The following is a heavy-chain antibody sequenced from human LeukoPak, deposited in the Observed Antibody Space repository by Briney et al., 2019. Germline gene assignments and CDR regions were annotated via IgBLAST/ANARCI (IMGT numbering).Heavy chain of an antibody. CDR3: ARGGRYGDYYFDY. D-gene: IGHD2-21*02. Sequence: GGSLRLSCAASGFTFTSYWMTWVRQAPGKGLEWVANTKHDGSERYYVDSVKGRFTISRDSVKNSLFLQMDSLRAEDTAVYYCARGGRYGDYYFDYWGQGTLVTVTS. CDR2: TKHDGSER. V-gene: IGHV3-7*04. J-gene: IGHJ4*02. CDR1: GFTFTSYW.